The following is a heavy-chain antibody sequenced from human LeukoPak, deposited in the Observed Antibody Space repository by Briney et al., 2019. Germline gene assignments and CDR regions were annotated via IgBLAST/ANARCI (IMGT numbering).Heavy chain of an antibody. D-gene: IGHD2-8*02. CDR3: AKAKLVVLRWFDP. CDR2: ISGSGGST. V-gene: IGHV3-23*01. CDR1: GFTFSSYG. J-gene: IGHJ5*02. Sequence: GGSLRLSCAASGFTFSSYGMHWVRQAPGKGLDWVSAISGSGGSTYYADSVTGRFTISRDNSKNTLYLQMNSLRAEDTAVYSCAKAKLVVLRWFDPWGQGTLVTVSS.